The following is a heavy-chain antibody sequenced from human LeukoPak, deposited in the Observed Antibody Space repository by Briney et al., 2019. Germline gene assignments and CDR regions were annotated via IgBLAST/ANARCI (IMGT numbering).Heavy chain of an antibody. CDR2: ISSSGVST. J-gene: IGHJ4*02. D-gene: IGHD3-16*01. CDR1: GFTFTSYA. CDR3: AKDSLGTPYH. V-gene: IGHV3-23*01. Sequence: GGSLRLSCAASGFTFTSYAMSWVRQAPGKGLEWVSSISSSGVSTYYADSVKGRFTISRDNSKNTLYLQMNSLRAEDTAVYYCAKDSLGTPYHRGQGTLVTVSA.